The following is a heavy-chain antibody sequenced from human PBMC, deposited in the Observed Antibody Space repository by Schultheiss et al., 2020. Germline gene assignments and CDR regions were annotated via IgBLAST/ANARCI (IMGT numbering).Heavy chain of an antibody. V-gene: IGHV3-69-1*01. J-gene: IGHJ4*02. CDR2: ITSRTDI. CDR1: GFTFDDYA. Sequence: GGSLRLSCAASGFTFDDYAMHWVRQAPGKGLEWVSCITSRTDIYYAESVRGRFTISRDNAKNSLYLQMNSLRAEDTAVYYCARETRYCSSTSCYVLDYWGQGTLVTVSS. D-gene: IGHD2-2*01. CDR3: ARETRYCSSTSCYVLDY.